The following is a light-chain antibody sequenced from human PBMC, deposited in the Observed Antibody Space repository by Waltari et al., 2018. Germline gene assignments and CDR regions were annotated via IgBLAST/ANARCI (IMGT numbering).Light chain of an antibody. CDR1: QSVTSN. Sequence: EIVMTQSPAALSVSPGERDTLSCRASQSVTSNLAWSQKKRCHSPRLLIYDASVMATGIPARLSGRGSGTEFTLTISSLQSEDFAVYYCQQDNNLQTFGQGTKLELK. V-gene: IGKV3D-15*01. J-gene: IGKJ2*01. CDR3: QQDNNLQT. CDR2: DAS.